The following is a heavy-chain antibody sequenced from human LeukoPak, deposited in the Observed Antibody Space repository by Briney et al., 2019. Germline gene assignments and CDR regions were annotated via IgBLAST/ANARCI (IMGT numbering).Heavy chain of an antibody. CDR3: ARGGGVTYYDSTGYLWYFDY. CDR1: GXSISSHY. V-gene: IGHV4-59*11. D-gene: IGHD3-22*01. CDR2: IYYSGST. Sequence: PSETLSLTCTVSGXSISSHYWSWIRQPPGKGLEWIGYIYYSGSTKFNPSLKSRVTISVDTSKNQFSLKLSSVTAADTAVYYCARGGGVTYYDSTGYLWYFDYWGQGTLVTVSS. J-gene: IGHJ4*02.